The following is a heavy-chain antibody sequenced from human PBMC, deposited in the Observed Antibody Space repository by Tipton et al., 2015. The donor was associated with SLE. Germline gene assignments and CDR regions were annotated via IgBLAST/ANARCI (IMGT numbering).Heavy chain of an antibody. CDR1: GGTSRDYF. CDR2: VSHRGTT. CDR3: ARLTANFRGFGY. V-gene: IGHV4-34*01. D-gene: IGHD3-16*01. J-gene: IGHJ4*02. Sequence: TLSLTCAVYGGTSRDYFWSWIRQPPGKGLEWIGEVSHRGTTNYNPSLDSRVTISLDRFNNQFTLKMTSVTAADTAVYYCARLTANFRGFGYWGQGRLVTVSS.